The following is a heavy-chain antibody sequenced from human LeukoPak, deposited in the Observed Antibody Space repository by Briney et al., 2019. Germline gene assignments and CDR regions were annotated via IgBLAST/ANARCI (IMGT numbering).Heavy chain of an antibody. J-gene: IGHJ4*02. Sequence: GGSLRLSCAASGFTFSDYYMSWIRQAPGKGLEWVSYISSSGSTIYYADSVKGRFTISRDNAKNSLYLQMNSLRAEDTAVYYCAKAPQRELRYFDWLLPYFDYWGQGTLVTVSS. CDR1: GFTFSDYY. V-gene: IGHV3-11*01. CDR2: ISSSGSTI. CDR3: AKAPQRELRYFDWLLPYFDY. D-gene: IGHD3-9*01.